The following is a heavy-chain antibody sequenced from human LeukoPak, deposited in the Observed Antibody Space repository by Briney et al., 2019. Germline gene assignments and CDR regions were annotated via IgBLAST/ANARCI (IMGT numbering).Heavy chain of an antibody. J-gene: IGHJ4*02. V-gene: IGHV3-73*01. Sequence: PGGSQSLSCARSGFMFCESDMHWLRQASGKGLEWVGRITDNLNSYPTVYGASVRGRFSISRDDSKNMAYLQMNSLKTEDTAVYDCGRCDSTGPYCTTYWGRGTLVTVSS. CDR3: GRCDSTGPYCTTY. D-gene: IGHD3-22*01. CDR2: ITDNLNSYPT. CDR1: GFMFCESD.